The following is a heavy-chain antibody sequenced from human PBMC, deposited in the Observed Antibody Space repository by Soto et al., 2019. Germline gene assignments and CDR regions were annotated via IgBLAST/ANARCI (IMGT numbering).Heavy chain of an antibody. CDR1: GGSISSYY. V-gene: IGHV4-59*08. J-gene: IGHJ2*01. Sequence: QVQLQESGPGLVKPSETLSLTCTVSGGSISSYYWSWIRQPPGNGLEWIGCIYYSGSTNYNPSLKSRVTISVDTSTTQFSLKLSSVTAADTAVYYCARLYSSSWSDWGYFALWGRGTLVTVSS. CDR2: IYYSGST. CDR3: ARLYSSSWSDWGYFAL. D-gene: IGHD6-13*01.